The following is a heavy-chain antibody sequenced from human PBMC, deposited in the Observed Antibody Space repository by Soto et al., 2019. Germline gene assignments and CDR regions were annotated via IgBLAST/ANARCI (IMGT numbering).Heavy chain of an antibody. CDR3: AKRGADYADRLYYYMDV. J-gene: IGHJ6*03. Sequence: EVQLLESGGGLVQPGGSLRLSCAASGFTFTSYAMHWVRQAPGKGLERVSGISGSGANTYYADSVKGRFTISRDNSKNRLYLQMNSLRADDTAVYYCAKRGADYADRLYYYMDVWGKGTTVTVSS. CDR1: GFTFTSYA. V-gene: IGHV3-23*01. CDR2: ISGSGANT. D-gene: IGHD4-17*01.